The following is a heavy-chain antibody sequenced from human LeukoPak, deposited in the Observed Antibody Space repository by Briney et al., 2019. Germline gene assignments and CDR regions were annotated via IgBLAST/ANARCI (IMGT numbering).Heavy chain of an antibody. V-gene: IGHV3-66*01. CDR1: GFTFSNYA. D-gene: IGHD3-10*01. J-gene: IGHJ4*02. Sequence: GGSLRLSCAASGFTFSNYAMSWVRQAPGKGLEWVSVIYSAGSTYYADSVKGRFTISRDNSKNTLNLQMNSLRAEDTAVYYCARSDGSGSYPVDYWGQGALVTVSS. CDR3: ARSDGSGSYPVDY. CDR2: IYSAGST.